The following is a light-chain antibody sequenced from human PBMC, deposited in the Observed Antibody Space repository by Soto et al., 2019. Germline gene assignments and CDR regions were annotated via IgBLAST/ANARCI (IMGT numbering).Light chain of an antibody. CDR3: QSYDGSLSDVV. Sequence: QSVLTQPPSVSGAPGQRVTISCTGSSSNIGADNDVHWYQQLPGTAPKLLIYGNNNRPSGVPDRFSGSKSGTSASLAITGLQAEDEADYYCQSYDGSLSDVVFGGGTKLTVL. CDR2: GNN. V-gene: IGLV1-40*01. CDR1: SSNIGADND. J-gene: IGLJ2*01.